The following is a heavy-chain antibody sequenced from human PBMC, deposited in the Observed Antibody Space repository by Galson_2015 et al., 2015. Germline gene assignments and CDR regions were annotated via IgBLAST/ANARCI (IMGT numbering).Heavy chain of an antibody. D-gene: IGHD3-10*01. CDR3: ARDLRLMGLRGYFDY. Sequence: ETLSLTCTVSGGSISSSSDYWGWIRQPPGKGLEWIGSIYYSGSTYYNPSLKSQISISVDTSKNQFSLKLSSVTAADTAVYYCARDLRLMGLRGYFDYWGQGILVTVSS. J-gene: IGHJ4*02. CDR2: IYYSGST. CDR1: GGSISSSSDY. V-gene: IGHV4-39*07.